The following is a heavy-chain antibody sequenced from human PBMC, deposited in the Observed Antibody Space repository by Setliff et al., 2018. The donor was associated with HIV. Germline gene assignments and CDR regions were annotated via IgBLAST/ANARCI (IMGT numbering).Heavy chain of an antibody. J-gene: IGHJ4*02. Sequence: GGSLRLSCAASGFTFDDYTMHWVRQAPGKGLVWVSRINSDGSSTTYADSVKGRFTISRDNAKNTLYLQMNSLRAEDTAVYYCARGGSNSWSPFDYWGQGTPVTVSS. V-gene: IGHV3-74*01. CDR3: ARGGSNSWSPFDY. D-gene: IGHD6-13*01. CDR2: INSDGSST. CDR1: GFTFDDYT.